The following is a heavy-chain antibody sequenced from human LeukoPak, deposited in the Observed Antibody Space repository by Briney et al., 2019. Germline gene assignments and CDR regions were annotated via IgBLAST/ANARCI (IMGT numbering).Heavy chain of an antibody. Sequence: ASVKVSCKASGYTFTGYYMHWVRQAPGQGLEWMGWISAYNGNTNYAQKLQGRVTMTRDTSTSTVYMELSSLRSEDTAVYYCARDRAYYDSSGYYYFDYWGQGTLVTVSS. D-gene: IGHD3-22*01. V-gene: IGHV1-18*04. J-gene: IGHJ4*02. CDR1: GYTFTGYY. CDR3: ARDRAYYDSSGYYYFDY. CDR2: ISAYNGNT.